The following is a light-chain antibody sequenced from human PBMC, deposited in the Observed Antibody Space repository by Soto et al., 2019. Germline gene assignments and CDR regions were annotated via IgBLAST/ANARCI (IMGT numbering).Light chain of an antibody. CDR3: SSYTSSSTLVV. CDR1: SSDVGGYNY. CDR2: GVS. J-gene: IGLJ2*01. V-gene: IGLV2-14*01. Sequence: QSALTQPASVSGSPGQSITISCTGTSSDVGGYNYVSWYQQHPGKAPKLMIYGVSNRPSGVSNRFSGSKSDNTASLTISGLQAEDDADYYCSSYTSSSTLVVFGGGTKVTVL.